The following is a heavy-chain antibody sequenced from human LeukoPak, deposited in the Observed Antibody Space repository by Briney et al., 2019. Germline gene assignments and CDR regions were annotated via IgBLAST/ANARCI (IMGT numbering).Heavy chain of an antibody. CDR1: GGTFSSYA. Sequence: GASVKVSCKASGGTFSSYAISWVRQAPGQGLEWMGRIIPILGIANYAQKFQGRVTITADKSTSTAYMELSSLRSEDTAVYYCARPITMIPRGYPRNYYFDCWGQGTLVTVSS. J-gene: IGHJ4*02. CDR3: ARPITMIPRGYPRNYYFDC. V-gene: IGHV1-69*04. D-gene: IGHD3-22*01. CDR2: IIPILGIA.